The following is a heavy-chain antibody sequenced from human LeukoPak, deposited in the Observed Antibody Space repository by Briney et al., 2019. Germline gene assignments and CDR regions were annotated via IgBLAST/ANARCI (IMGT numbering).Heavy chain of an antibody. Sequence: SSETLSLTCTVSGGSISSYYWSSIRQPPGKGLEWIGYIYYSGSTNYNPSLKSRVTISVDTSTNQFSLKLSSVTAADTAVYYCARDLYTSGWHDYWGQGTLVTVSS. CDR3: ARDLYTSGWHDY. V-gene: IGHV4-59*01. J-gene: IGHJ4*02. CDR1: GGSISSYY. CDR2: IYYSGST. D-gene: IGHD6-19*01.